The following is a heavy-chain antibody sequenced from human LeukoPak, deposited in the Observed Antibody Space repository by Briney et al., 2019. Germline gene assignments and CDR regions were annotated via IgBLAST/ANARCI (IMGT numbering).Heavy chain of an antibody. CDR2: IYSGGST. V-gene: IGHV3-66*02. CDR1: GFTVSSNY. D-gene: IGHD4-17*01. CDR3: AREKCPTGDGDYCNYYYYYMDV. J-gene: IGHJ6*03. Sequence: PGGSLRLSCAASGFTVSSNYMSWVRQAPGKGLKGVSVIYSGGSTYYADSVKGRFTISRDNSKNTLYLQMNSLRAEDTAVYYCAREKCPTGDGDYCNYYYYYMDVWGKGTTVTVSS.